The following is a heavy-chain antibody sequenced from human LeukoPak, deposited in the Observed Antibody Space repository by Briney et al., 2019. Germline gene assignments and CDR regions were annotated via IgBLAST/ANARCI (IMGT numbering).Heavy chain of an antibody. CDR2: NSYFGST. CDR3: ARPHGLY. J-gene: IGHJ4*02. V-gene: IGHV4-31*03. Sequence: SETLSLTCTVSGGSISSGNYLWSWIRQHPGKGLEWIGYNSYFGSTNYNPSLKSRVTITLDTSKNQFSLNLYSVTAADTAVYYWARPHGLYWGPGTRVTVA. D-gene: IGHD5-24*01. CDR1: GGSISSGNYL.